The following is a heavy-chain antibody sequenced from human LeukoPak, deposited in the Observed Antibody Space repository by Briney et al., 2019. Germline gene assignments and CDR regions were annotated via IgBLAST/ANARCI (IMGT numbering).Heavy chain of an antibody. V-gene: IGHV3-21*01. CDR3: ARRPYYYDSSGWELSYFDY. J-gene: IGHJ4*02. D-gene: IGHD3-22*01. CDR2: ISSSTSYI. CDR1: GFTFSSYG. Sequence: GGSLRLSCAASGFTFSSYGMNWVRQAPGKGLEWVSSISSSTSYIYYADSVKGRFTISRDNAKNSLFLQMNSLRAEDTAVYYCARRPYYYDSSGWELSYFDYWGQGTLVTVSS.